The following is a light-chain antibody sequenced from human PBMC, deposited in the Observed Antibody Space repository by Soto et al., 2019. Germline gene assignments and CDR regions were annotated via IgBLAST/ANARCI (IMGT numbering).Light chain of an antibody. CDR2: TAS. J-gene: IGKJ5*01. CDR3: QEAYSFPVT. CDR1: QDISKW. V-gene: IGKV1D-12*01. Sequence: DIQMTQSPASLSASVGDRVTITCRASQDISKWIAWSQQKPGRAPKLLIHTASTIQREVPSRFSVSGSGTDFTLTISSLQPEDFATYYCQEAYSFPVTFGLGTRLEI.